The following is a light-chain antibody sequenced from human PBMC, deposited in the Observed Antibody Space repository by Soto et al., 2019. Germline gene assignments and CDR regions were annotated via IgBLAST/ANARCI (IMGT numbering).Light chain of an antibody. CDR1: QSVSSSY. CDR3: QQYGSSLWT. CDR2: GAS. J-gene: IGKJ1*01. V-gene: IGKV3-20*01. Sequence: EVGRTQCPGTLSLSPGERATPSCRASQSVSSSYLAWYQQKPGQAPRLLIYGASSRATGIPDRFSGSGSGTDFTLTISRLEPEDFAVYYCQQYGSSLWTFGQGTKVDIK.